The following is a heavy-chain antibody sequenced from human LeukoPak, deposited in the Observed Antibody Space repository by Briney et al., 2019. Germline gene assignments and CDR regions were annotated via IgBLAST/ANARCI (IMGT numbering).Heavy chain of an antibody. J-gene: IGHJ4*02. CDR2: ISAYNGNT. V-gene: IGHV1-18*01. Sequence: GASVKVSCKASGYTFTSYGISWVRQAPGQGLEWMGWISAYNGNTNYAQKLQGRVTMTTDTSTSTAYMELRSLRSDDTAVYYCARVDYDSSGYCYGVIDYWGQGTLVTVSS. CDR3: ARVDYDSSGYCYGVIDY. CDR1: GYTFTSYG. D-gene: IGHD3-22*01.